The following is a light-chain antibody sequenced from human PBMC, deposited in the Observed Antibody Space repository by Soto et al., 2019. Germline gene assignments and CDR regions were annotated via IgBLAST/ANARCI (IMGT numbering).Light chain of an antibody. Sequence: DIQMTQSPSSVSASVGDRVAITCRASQPVSTYLAWYQQKPGKAPNVLIYNVTTLPVGVPSRFSGSGSGTELTLTINSLQPEDVATYYCQQAKAFPRTFGQGSRVEV. J-gene: IGKJ1*01. CDR1: QPVSTY. V-gene: IGKV1-12*01. CDR3: QQAKAFPRT. CDR2: NVT.